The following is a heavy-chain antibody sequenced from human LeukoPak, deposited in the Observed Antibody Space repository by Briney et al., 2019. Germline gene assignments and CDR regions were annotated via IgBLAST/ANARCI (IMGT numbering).Heavy chain of an antibody. D-gene: IGHD3-10*01. Sequence: SETPSLTCTASGVSISSYYRSWVRQPTGKGLEWVGYFYYTGTTNYNPSLKSRVTISVETSKNQFSLKLTSVTAADTAVYYCAKSEYGSERYHLSYWGQGTLVTVSS. CDR3: AKSEYGSERYHLSY. CDR1: GVSISSYY. CDR2: FYYTGTT. J-gene: IGHJ4*02. V-gene: IGHV4-59*08.